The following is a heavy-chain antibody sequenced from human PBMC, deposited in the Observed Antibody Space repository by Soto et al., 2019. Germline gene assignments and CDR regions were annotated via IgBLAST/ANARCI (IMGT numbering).Heavy chain of an antibody. CDR1: GASISGYH. J-gene: IGHJ4*02. CDR2: LYYTGST. V-gene: IGHV4-59*08. CDR3: ARLGGSYAVPHFDY. D-gene: IGHD1-26*01. Sequence: TLSLTCTVSGASISGYHWGWIRQPPGKGLEWIGYLYYTGSTHYNPSLKSRVTMSVDTSKNQFSLKLSSVTAADTAVYYCARLGGSYAVPHFDYWGQGTLVTVSS.